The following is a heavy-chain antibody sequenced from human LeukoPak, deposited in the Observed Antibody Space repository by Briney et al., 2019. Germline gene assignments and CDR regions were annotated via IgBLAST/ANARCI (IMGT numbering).Heavy chain of an antibody. V-gene: IGHV3-33*01. D-gene: IGHD3-22*01. J-gene: IGHJ3*02. CDR3: ARGRVFDSSGYRRPLDAFDI. Sequence: GRSLRLSCVASGFTLSSYGMHWVRQAPGKGLEWVAVIWYDGSNKYYADSVKGRFTISRDNSKNTLYLQMNSLRAEDTAVYYCARGRVFDSSGYRRPLDAFDIWGQGTVVTVSS. CDR1: GFTLSSYG. CDR2: IWYDGSNK.